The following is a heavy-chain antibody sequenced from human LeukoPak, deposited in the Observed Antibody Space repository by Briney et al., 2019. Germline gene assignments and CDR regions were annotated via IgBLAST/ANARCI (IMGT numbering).Heavy chain of an antibody. D-gene: IGHD7-27*01. CDR1: GGSISNYY. Sequence: PSETLSLTCTVSGGSISNYYWGWIRQPPGKGLEWIGSIYYSGSTYYNPSLKSRVTISVDTSKNQFSLKLSSVTAADTAVYYCARHYTTLTGATRYFDYWGQGTLVTVSS. CDR2: IYYSGST. J-gene: IGHJ4*02. V-gene: IGHV4-39*01. CDR3: ARHYTTLTGATRYFDY.